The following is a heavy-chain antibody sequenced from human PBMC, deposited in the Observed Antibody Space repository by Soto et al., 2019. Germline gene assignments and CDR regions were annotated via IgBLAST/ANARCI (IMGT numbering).Heavy chain of an antibody. V-gene: IGHV4-4*02. D-gene: IGHD1-26*01. CDR3: ARVYSGSYSDS. Sequence: QVQLQESGPGLVKPSGTLSLTCAVSGGSIRSNNWWSWVRQPPGKGLEWIGEIFHSGSTNYNPSLETRVTISVAKSTDQFALKLSSVTAADTAVYYCARVYSGSYSDSWGQGTLVTVSS. J-gene: IGHJ4*02. CDR2: IFHSGST. CDR1: GGSIRSNNW.